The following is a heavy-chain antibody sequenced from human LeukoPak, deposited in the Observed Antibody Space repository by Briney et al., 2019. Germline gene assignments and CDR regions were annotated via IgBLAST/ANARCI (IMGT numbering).Heavy chain of an antibody. CDR3: ASRIYGDYALFYY. D-gene: IGHD4-17*01. CDR2: INHSGST. V-gene: IGHV4-34*01. Sequence: PSETLSLTCAVYGGSFSGYYWSWIRQPPGKGLEWIGEINHSGSTNYNPSLKSRVTISVDTSKNQFSLKLSSVTAADTAVYYCASRIYGDYALFYYWGQGTLVTVSS. J-gene: IGHJ4*02. CDR1: GGSFSGYY.